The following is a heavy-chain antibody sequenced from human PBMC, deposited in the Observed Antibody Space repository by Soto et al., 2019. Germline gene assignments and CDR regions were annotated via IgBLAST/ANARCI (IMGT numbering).Heavy chain of an antibody. CDR2: IWYDGSNK. CDR3: ARGYDFWSGYYYPYGMDV. D-gene: IGHD3-3*01. J-gene: IGHJ6*02. CDR1: GFTFSSYG. V-gene: IGHV3-33*01. Sequence: HPGGSLRLSCAASGFTFSSYGMHWVRQAPGKGLEWVAVIWYDGSNKYYADYVKGRFTISRDNSKNTLYLQMNSLRAEDTAVYYFARGYDFWSGYYYPYGMDVWGQGTTVTVSS.